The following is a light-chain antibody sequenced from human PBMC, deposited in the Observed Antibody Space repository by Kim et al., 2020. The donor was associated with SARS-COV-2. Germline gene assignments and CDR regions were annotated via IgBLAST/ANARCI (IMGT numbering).Light chain of an antibody. V-gene: IGKV1-39*01. CDR1: QSISSY. CDR2: TAS. J-gene: IGKJ1*01. Sequence: DIQMTQSPSSLSASVGDRVTITCRASQSISSYLNWYQQKPGKAPKLLIYTASSLQSGVPSRFSGSGSGTDFTLTISSLQPEDFATYYNRQSYSTPPTFGQGTKVDIK. CDR3: RQSYSTPPT.